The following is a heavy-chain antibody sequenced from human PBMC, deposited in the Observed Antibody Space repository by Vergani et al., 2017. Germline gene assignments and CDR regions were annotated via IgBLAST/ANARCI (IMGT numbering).Heavy chain of an antibody. D-gene: IGHD4-17*01. CDR2: INIGGRT. CDR1: SFSVSSHY. CDR3: ARGMTTETTDLDGFDI. Sequence: LVESGGGLVQPGGSLRLSCAASSFSVSSHYMTWVRQAPGKGLEWVSTINIGGRTSYADSVKGRLTLTRDDSKNTLHLQMNSLRPEDTAVYYCARGMTTETTDLDGFDIWSQCTMVSVSS. J-gene: IGHJ3*02. V-gene: IGHV3-66*02.